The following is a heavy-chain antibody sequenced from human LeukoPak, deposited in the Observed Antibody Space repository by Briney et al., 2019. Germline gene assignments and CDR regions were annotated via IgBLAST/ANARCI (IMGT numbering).Heavy chain of an antibody. Sequence: SVKVSCKASGGTFSSYAISWVRQAPGQGLEWMGGIIPIFGTANYAQKFQGRVTVTTDESTSTAYMELSSLRSEDTAVYYCAAGYYDILTGYSNWFDPWGQGTLVTVSS. CDR3: AAGYYDILTGYSNWFDP. CDR1: GGTFSSYA. CDR2: IIPIFGTA. J-gene: IGHJ5*02. D-gene: IGHD3-9*01. V-gene: IGHV1-69*05.